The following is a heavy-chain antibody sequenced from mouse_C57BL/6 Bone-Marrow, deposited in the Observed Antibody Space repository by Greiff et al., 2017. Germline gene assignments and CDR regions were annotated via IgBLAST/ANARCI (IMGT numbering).Heavy chain of an antibody. CDR3: ARGSYYVNPWFAY. J-gene: IGHJ3*01. CDR1: GYTFTSYW. D-gene: IGHD2-10*01. CDR2: INPSTGYT. Sequence: VQLQQSGAELAKPGASVKMSCKASGYTFTSYWMHWVKQRPGQGLEWIGYINPSTGYTEYNQKFKDKATLTADKSSSTAYMQRSSLTSEDSAVYYCARGSYYVNPWFAYWGQGTLVTVSA. V-gene: IGHV1-7*01.